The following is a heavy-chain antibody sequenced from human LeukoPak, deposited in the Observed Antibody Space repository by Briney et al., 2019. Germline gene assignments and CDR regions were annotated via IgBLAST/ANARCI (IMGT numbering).Heavy chain of an antibody. CDR1: GFTFSSYW. J-gene: IGHJ5*02. CDR2: INSDGSGT. D-gene: IGHD3-3*01. Sequence: GGSLRLSCAASGFTFSSYWMHWVRQAPGKGLVWVSRINSDGSGTSYVDSAKGRFSISRDNAKNSLYLQMSSLRAEDTAVYYCARDPHITIFGVVIRGKLPGGYNWFDPWGQGTLVTVSS. V-gene: IGHV3-74*01. CDR3: ARDPHITIFGVVIRGKLPGGYNWFDP.